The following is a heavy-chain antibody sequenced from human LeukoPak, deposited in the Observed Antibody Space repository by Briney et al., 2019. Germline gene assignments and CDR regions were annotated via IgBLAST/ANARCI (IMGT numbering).Heavy chain of an antibody. CDR1: GYSFTSYW. V-gene: IGHV5-51*01. CDR3: ARHYPGGDYFIDY. J-gene: IGHJ4*02. D-gene: IGHD4-17*01. CDR2: IYPDDSDT. Sequence: GEXLKISCKGSGYSFTSYWIGWVRQMPGKGVEWVGIIYPDDSDTRYSPSFQDQVIISADKSISTAYLQWSSLKASDTAMYYCARHYPGGDYFIDYWGQGTLVTVSS.